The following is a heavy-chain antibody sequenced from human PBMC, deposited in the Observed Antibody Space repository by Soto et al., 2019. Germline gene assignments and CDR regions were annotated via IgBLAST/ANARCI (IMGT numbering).Heavy chain of an antibody. CDR3: ARGGVVRGVIDY. V-gene: IGHV4-34*01. CDR2: INHSGST. D-gene: IGHD3-10*01. CDR1: GGSFSGYY. J-gene: IGHJ4*02. Sequence: QVQLQQWGAGLLKPSETLSLTCAVYGGSFSGYYWSWIRQPPGKGLEWIGEINHSGSTNYNPSLKSRVPTSVDTSKNQFSLKLSSVTAADTAVYYCARGGVVRGVIDYWGQGALVTVSS.